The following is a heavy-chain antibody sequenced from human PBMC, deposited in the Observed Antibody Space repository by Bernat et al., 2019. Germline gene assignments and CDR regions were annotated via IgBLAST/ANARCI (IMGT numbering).Heavy chain of an antibody. Sequence: QVQLVQSGAEVKKPGASVKVSCKASGYTFTSYGISWLRQAPGQGLEWMGWISAYNGNTNYAQKLQGRVTMTTDTSTSTAYMELRSLRSDDTAVYYCARDLITMTAMVGVDYWGQGTLVTVSS. J-gene: IGHJ4*02. CDR2: ISAYNGNT. CDR3: ARDLITMTAMVGVDY. CDR1: GYTFTSYG. D-gene: IGHD5-18*01. V-gene: IGHV1-18*01.